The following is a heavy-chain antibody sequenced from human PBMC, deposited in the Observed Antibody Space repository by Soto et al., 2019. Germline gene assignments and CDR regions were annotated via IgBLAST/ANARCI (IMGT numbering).Heavy chain of an antibody. Sequence: QVQLVESGGGVVQPGRSLRLSCAASGFTFSSYGMHWVRQAPGKGLEWVAVIWYDGSNKYYADSVKGRFTISSDNSTNKLYLHMNSLRAEDTAVDYCARGRRGITRDSYYGMDDWGQGTTVTVSS. CDR2: IWYDGSNK. CDR1: GFTFSSYG. J-gene: IGHJ6*02. D-gene: IGHD3-10*01. V-gene: IGHV3-33*01. CDR3: ARGRRGITRDSYYGMDD.